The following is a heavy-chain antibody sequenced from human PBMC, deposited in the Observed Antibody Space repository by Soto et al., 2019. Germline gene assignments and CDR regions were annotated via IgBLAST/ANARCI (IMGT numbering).Heavy chain of an antibody. CDR3: ARSRRGAYSSGWYSLSGYYNYGIDV. CDR1: GYSVSSYW. Sequence: GESLKISCKGSGYSVSSYWSGWVRQMTGKGLECMGIIYPGDSDTRYSPSFQGQVTISADTSISTAYLQWTSLKASDTAMYYCARSRRGAYSSGWYSLSGYYNYGIDVWGQGTKVTVS. V-gene: IGHV5-51*01. CDR2: IYPGDSDT. D-gene: IGHD6-19*01. J-gene: IGHJ6*02.